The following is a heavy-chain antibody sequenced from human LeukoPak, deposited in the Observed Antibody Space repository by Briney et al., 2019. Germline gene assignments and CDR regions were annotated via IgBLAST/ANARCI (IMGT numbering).Heavy chain of an antibody. CDR1: GGSISSYY. D-gene: IGHD3-9*01. Sequence: SETLSLTCTVSGGSISSYYWSWIRQPPGKGLEWIGYIYYSGSTNYNPSLKSRVTISVDTPKNQFSLKLSSETAADTAVYYCARGGDILTGYHNWFDPWGQGTLVTVSS. CDR3: ARGGDILTGYHNWFDP. J-gene: IGHJ5*02. CDR2: IYYSGST. V-gene: IGHV4-59*01.